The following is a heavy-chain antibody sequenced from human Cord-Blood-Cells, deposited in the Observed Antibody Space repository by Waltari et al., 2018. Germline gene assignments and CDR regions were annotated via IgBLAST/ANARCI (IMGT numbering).Heavy chain of an antibody. CDR2: IFPGESDT. CDR1: GYSFTSYW. Sequence: EVQLVQSGAEVKKPGESLKISCKGSGYSFTSYWIGWVRQMPGKGLEWMGIIFPGESDTRYSPSFQGQVTISADKSISTAYLQWSSLKASDTAMYYCARPIAAAGTTTDAFDIWGQGTMVTVSS. CDR3: ARPIAAAGTTTDAFDI. V-gene: IGHV5-51*01. J-gene: IGHJ3*02. D-gene: IGHD6-13*01.